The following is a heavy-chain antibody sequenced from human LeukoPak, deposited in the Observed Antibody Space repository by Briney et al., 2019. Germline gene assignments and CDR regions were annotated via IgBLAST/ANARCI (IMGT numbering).Heavy chain of an antibody. CDR1: GGSISSYY. J-gene: IGHJ4*02. D-gene: IGHD4-11*01. Sequence: SETLSLTCTVSGGSISSYYWSWIRQPAGKGLEWIGRIHTSGSTNYNPSLKSRVTMSVDTSKNQFSLKLSSVTAADTAVYYCAGSVYSNYGAPYFDYWGQGTLVTVSS. CDR2: IHTSGST. CDR3: AGSVYSNYGAPYFDY. V-gene: IGHV4-4*07.